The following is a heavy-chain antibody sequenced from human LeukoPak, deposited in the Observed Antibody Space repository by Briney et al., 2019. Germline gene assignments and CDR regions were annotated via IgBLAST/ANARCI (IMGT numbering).Heavy chain of an antibody. Sequence: SVKVSCKASGGTFSSYAVSWVRQAPGQGLEWMGRIIPILGIANYAQKFQGRVTITADKSTSTAYMELSSLRSEDTAVYYCARDYYDSSGYLDAFDIWGQGTMVTVSS. J-gene: IGHJ3*02. CDR2: IIPILGIA. V-gene: IGHV1-69*04. D-gene: IGHD3-22*01. CDR1: GGTFSSYA. CDR3: ARDYYDSSGYLDAFDI.